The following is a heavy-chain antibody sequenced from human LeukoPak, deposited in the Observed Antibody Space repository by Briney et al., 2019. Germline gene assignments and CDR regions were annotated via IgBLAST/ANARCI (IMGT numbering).Heavy chain of an antibody. V-gene: IGHV3-11*04. J-gene: IGHJ4*02. CDR1: GFTFSDYY. CDR3: ARVQAVGSHYFDY. CDR2: ISSSGSTI. D-gene: IGHD6-13*01. Sequence: GGSLRLSCAASGFTFSDYYMSWIRQAPGKGLEWVSYISSSGSTIYYADSVKGRFTISRDNAKNSLYLQMNSLRADDTAVYYCARVQAVGSHYFDYWGQGTLVTVSS.